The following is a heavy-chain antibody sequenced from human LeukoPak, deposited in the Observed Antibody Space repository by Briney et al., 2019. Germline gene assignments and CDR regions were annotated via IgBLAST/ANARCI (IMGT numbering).Heavy chain of an antibody. CDR3: VRAAKWFYDMGFDP. CDR1: GASLSANSYY. J-gene: IGHJ5*02. CDR2: VHYTGSP. V-gene: IGHV4-39*07. Sequence: SETLSLTCTVSGASLSANSYYWGWIRQAPGKGLEWIGSVHYTGSPYNNPALRSRVSISIDTSKNEFYLKVTSVTAADTALYFCVRAAKWFYDMGFDPWGRGTLVTVSS. D-gene: IGHD3-22*01.